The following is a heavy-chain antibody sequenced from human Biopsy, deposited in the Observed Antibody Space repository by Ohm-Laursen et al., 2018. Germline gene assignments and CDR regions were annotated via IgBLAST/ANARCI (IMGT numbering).Heavy chain of an antibody. CDR1: RGSFTGHY. J-gene: IGHJ1*01. V-gene: IGHV4-59*11. CDR2: ISHTGYT. CDR3: ARGSNEFGGLYFPH. D-gene: IGHD4-23*01. Sequence: TLSLTCTVSRGSFTGHYWTWIRQPPGKGLEWIGHISHTGYTSYKSSLKSRVTISLDTSRKHFSLRLTSLAAADTAVYYWARGSNEFGGLYFPHWGQGTLVTVSS.